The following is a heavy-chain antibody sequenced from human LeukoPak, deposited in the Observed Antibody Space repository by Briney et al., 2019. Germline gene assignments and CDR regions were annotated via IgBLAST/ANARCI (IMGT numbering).Heavy chain of an antibody. CDR3: ARRRWFGGSYPSGY. Sequence: PSETLSLTCTVSGGSIRSYIYYWGWLRQPPGKGLEWIGSVYFNGSTYYNPSLKSRVTISVDTSKNQFSPKLSSVTAADTAVYYCARRRWFGGSYPSGYWGQGTLVTVSS. CDR1: GGSIRSYIYY. J-gene: IGHJ4*02. D-gene: IGHD1-26*01. V-gene: IGHV4-39*07. CDR2: VYFNGST.